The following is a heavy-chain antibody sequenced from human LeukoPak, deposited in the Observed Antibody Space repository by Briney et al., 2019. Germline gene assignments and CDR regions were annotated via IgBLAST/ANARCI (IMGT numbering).Heavy chain of an antibody. CDR1: GFTFSSYE. CDR2: ISSSGSTI. CDR3: ARGGNSNGSYYYYGMDV. D-gene: IGHD4-11*01. V-gene: IGHV3-48*03. J-gene: IGHJ6*02. Sequence: PGGSLRLSCAASGFTFSSYEMNWVRQAPGKGLEWVSYISSSGSTIYYADSVKGRFTISRDNAKNSLYLQMNSLRAEDTAVYYCARGGNSNGSYYYYGMDVWGQGTTVTVSS.